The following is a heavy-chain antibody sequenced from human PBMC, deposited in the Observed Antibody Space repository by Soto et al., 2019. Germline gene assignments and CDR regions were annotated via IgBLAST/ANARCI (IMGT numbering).Heavy chain of an antibody. CDR1: GGSISSGGYS. D-gene: IGHD4-17*01. V-gene: IGHV4-30-2*01. Sequence: SETLSLTCAVSGGSISSGGYSWSWIRQPPGKGLEWIGYIYHSGSTYYNPSLKSRVTISVDRSKNQFSLKLSSVTAADTAVYYCARGSGDYDLYWGQGTLVTVSS. CDR2: IYHSGST. J-gene: IGHJ4*02. CDR3: ARGSGDYDLY.